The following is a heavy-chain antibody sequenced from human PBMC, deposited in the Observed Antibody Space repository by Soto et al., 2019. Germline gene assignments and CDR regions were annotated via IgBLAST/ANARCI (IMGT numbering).Heavy chain of an antibody. V-gene: IGHV3-30-3*01. Sequence: QMQLVESGGGVVQPGRSLRLSCTASGFTFSNHAMHWLRLAPGKGLEWVALISYDGSDKYYADSVKGRFTISKAHSKNTLYLQMNSLRPEDTAVYYCARDPHPTANLIFDFWGQGTLVTVSS. J-gene: IGHJ4*02. CDR1: GFTFSNHA. CDR2: ISYDGSDK. CDR3: ARDPHPTANLIFDF. D-gene: IGHD4-17*01.